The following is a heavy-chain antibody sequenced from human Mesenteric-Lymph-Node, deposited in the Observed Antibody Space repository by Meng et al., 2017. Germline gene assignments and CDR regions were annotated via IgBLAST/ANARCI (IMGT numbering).Heavy chain of an antibody. Sequence: GESLKISCAASGFTFSNDWMSWVRQAPGKGLEWVAYIKQDGSEKKYVDSVKGRFTISRDNAKNSLYLQMNSLRAEDTAVYYCARDRKQWLVVSSDYWGQGTLVTVSS. D-gene: IGHD6-19*01. CDR3: ARDRKQWLVVSSDY. CDR1: GFTFSNDW. CDR2: IKQDGSEK. J-gene: IGHJ4*02. V-gene: IGHV3-7*01.